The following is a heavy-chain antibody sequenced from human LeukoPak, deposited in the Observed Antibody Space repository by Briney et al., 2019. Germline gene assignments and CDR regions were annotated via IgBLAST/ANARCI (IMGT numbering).Heavy chain of an antibody. V-gene: IGHV5-51*01. CDR2: IYPGDSDT. J-gene: IGHJ4*02. Sequence: GESLKISCKGSGYSFSSYWIGWVRQMPGKGLEWMGMIYPGDSDTRYSPSFQGQVTISADKSISTAYLQWSSLEASDTAMYYCARRAYCGGDCYLDYWGQGTLVTVSS. D-gene: IGHD2-21*02. CDR3: ARRAYCGGDCYLDY. CDR1: GYSFSSYW.